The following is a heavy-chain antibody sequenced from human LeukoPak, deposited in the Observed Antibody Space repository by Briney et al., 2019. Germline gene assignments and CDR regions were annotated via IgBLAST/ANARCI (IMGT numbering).Heavy chain of an antibody. CDR2: ISGSGGST. CDR3: AKRVNVADFWSGYYEDYFDY. J-gene: IGHJ4*02. D-gene: IGHD3-3*01. CDR1: GFTFSSYA. Sequence: GGSLRLSCAASGFTFSSYAMSWVRQAPGKGLEWVSAISGSGGSTYYADSVKGRFTISRDNSKNTLYLQTNSLRAEDTAVYYCAKRVNVADFWSGYYEDYFDYWGQGTLVTVSS. V-gene: IGHV3-23*01.